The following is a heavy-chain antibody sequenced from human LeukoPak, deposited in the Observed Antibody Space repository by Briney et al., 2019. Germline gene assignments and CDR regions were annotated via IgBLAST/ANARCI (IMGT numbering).Heavy chain of an antibody. J-gene: IGHJ6*03. D-gene: IGHD3-22*01. CDR2: IRYDGSNK. CDR1: GFTFSSYG. V-gene: IGHV3-30*02. CDR3: AKDGRRMGYYDSSGYHDTYYMDV. Sequence: PGGSLRLSCAASGFTFSSYGMHWVRQAPGKGLEWVAFIRYDGSNKYYADSVKGRFTISRDNSKNTLYLQMNSLRAEDTAVYYCAKDGRRMGYYDSSGYHDTYYMDVWGKGTTVTVSS.